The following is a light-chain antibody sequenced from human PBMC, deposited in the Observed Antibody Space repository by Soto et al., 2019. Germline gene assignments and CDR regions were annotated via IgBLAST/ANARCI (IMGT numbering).Light chain of an antibody. CDR1: QTVTNTY. J-gene: IGKJ4*01. CDR2: GAS. CDR3: QQYGTLPPT. V-gene: IGKV3-20*01. Sequence: EIVLTQSPGTLSLSPGERATLSCRASQTVTNTYLAWYQQKSGQAPNFLIYGASKRATGILDRFSGSGSGTDFTLTISRLEPEDFEVYYCQQYGTLPPTFGGGTKVEI.